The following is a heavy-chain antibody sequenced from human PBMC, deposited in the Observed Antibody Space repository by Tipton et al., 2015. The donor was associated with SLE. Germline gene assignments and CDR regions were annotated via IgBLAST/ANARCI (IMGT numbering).Heavy chain of an antibody. CDR3: ARVHPYGGVDY. D-gene: IGHD3-10*01. J-gene: IGHJ4*02. CDR2: IYYSGST. Sequence: LRLSCTVSGGSISSYYWSWIRQPPGKGLEWIGYIYYSGSTNYNPSLKSRVTISVDTSKNQFSLKLSSVTAADTAVYYCARVHPYGGVDYWGQGTLVTVSS. CDR1: GGSISSYY. V-gene: IGHV4-59*01.